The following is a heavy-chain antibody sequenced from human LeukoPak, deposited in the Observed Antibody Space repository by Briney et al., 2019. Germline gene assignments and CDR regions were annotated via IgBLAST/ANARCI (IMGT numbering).Heavy chain of an antibody. D-gene: IGHD1-1*01. CDR1: GYTFTSYG. CDR3: AKAPRDWNVLNWFDP. Sequence: ASVKVSCKASGYTFTSYGISWVRQAPGQGLEWMGWIGAYNGNTNYAQKLQGRVTMTTDTSTSTAYMELRSLRSDDTAVYYCAKAPRDWNVLNWFDPWGQGTLVTVSS. V-gene: IGHV1-18*01. J-gene: IGHJ5*02. CDR2: IGAYNGNT.